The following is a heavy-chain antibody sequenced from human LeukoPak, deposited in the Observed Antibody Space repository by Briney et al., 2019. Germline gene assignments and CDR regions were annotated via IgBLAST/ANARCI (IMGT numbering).Heavy chain of an antibody. Sequence: ASVKVSCKASGYTFTSYGISWVRQAPGQGLEWMGWISAYNGNTNYAQKFQGRVTMTRNTSISTAYMELSSLRSEDTAVYYCARSGGIWGSYRYTNGYWDQGTLVTVSS. D-gene: IGHD3-16*02. J-gene: IGHJ4*02. V-gene: IGHV1-18*01. CDR2: ISAYNGNT. CDR1: GYTFTSYG. CDR3: ARSGGIWGSYRYTNGY.